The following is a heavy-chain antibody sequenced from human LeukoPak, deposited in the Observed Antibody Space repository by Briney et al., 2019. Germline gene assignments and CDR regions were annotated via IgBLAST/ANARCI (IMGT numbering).Heavy chain of an antibody. Sequence: GASVKVSCKASGYTFTGYYMHWVRQAPGQGLEWMGRINPNSGGTNYAQKFQGRVTMTRDTSISTAYMELSRLRSDDTAVYYCARVSVKLLPIYYFDYWGQGTLVTVSS. CDR1: GYTFTGYY. V-gene: IGHV1-2*06. D-gene: IGHD2-15*01. CDR3: ARVSVKLLPIYYFDY. CDR2: INPNSGGT. J-gene: IGHJ4*02.